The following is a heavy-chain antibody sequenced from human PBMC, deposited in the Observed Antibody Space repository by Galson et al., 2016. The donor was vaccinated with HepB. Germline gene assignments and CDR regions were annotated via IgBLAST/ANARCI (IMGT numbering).Heavy chain of an antibody. V-gene: IGHV4-39*01. Sequence: SETLSLTCSVSGGSIRSESHYWGWIRQPPGKGLEWIGSIYYRGNTYYNTGNTYYNPPRQSRVSISVDTSKNQFSLRLSSVTAADTAFYYCARLVGSLRIVDYWGQGTLVTVSS. D-gene: IGHD2-15*01. CDR2: IYYRGNTYYNTGNT. CDR1: GGSIRSESHY. CDR3: ARLVGSLRIVDY. J-gene: IGHJ4*02.